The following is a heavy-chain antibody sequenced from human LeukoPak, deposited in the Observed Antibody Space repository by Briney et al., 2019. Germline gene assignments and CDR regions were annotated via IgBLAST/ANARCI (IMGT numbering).Heavy chain of an antibody. CDR3: ATPKDPITMIVVALDY. D-gene: IGHD3-22*01. CDR1: GFTFSSYD. CDR2: ISYDGSNK. Sequence: GGSLRLSCAASGFTFSSYDMHWVRQAPGKGLEWVAVISYDGSNKYYADSVKGRFTISRDNSKNTLYLQMNSLRAEDTAVYYCATPKDPITMIVVALDYWGQGTLVTVSS. J-gene: IGHJ4*02. V-gene: IGHV3-30*19.